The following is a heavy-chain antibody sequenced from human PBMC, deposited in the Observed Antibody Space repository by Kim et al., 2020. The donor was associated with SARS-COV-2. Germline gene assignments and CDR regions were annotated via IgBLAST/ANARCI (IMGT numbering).Heavy chain of an antibody. CDR3: AKELLRTGFFDS. D-gene: IGHD2-21*01. CDR2: ISTSGGNT. CDR1: GFTFTAYA. V-gene: IGHV3-23*01. J-gene: IGHJ5*01. Sequence: GGSLRLSCAASGFTFTAYAMSWVRQAPGKGLEWVSSISTSGGNTYLADSVKGRFTISRDNSKNTLSLQMSSLRAEDTAIYYCAKELLRTGFFDSWGEGP.